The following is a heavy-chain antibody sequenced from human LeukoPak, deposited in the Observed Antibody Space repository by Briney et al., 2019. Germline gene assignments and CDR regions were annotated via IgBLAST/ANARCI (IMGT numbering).Heavy chain of an antibody. CDR3: ARVRTRLYCSSTSCRYWYFDL. J-gene: IGHJ2*01. CDR1: GGSFSGYY. CDR2: INHSGST. V-gene: IGHV4-34*01. D-gene: IGHD2-2*01. Sequence: PSETLSLTCAVYGGSFSGYYWSWIRQPPGKGLEWIGEINHSGSTNYNPSLKSRVTISVDTSKNQFSLKLSSVTAADTSVYYCARVRTRLYCSSTSCRYWYFDLRGRGTLVTVSS.